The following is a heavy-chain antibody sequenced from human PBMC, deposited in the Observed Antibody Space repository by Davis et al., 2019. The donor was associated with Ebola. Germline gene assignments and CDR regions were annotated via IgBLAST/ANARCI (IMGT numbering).Heavy chain of an antibody. Sequence: MPSETLSLTCTVSGGSISSYYWSWIRQPPGKGLEWIGYIYYSGSTNYSPSLKSRVTISVDTSKNQFSLKLGSVTAADTAVYYCARHSGSYLTYYFDYWGQGALVTVSS. CDR2: IYYSGST. CDR3: ARHSGSYLTYYFDY. J-gene: IGHJ4*02. CDR1: GGSISSYY. D-gene: IGHD1-26*01. V-gene: IGHV4-59*08.